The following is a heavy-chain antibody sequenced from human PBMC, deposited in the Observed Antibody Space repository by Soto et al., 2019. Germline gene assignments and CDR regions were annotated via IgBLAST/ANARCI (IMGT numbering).Heavy chain of an antibody. CDR2: IDPSDSQT. CDR1: GYSFAGYW. Sequence: GECLKISCNGSGYSFAGYWITWVRQKPGKGLEWMGRIDPSDSQTYYSPSFRGHVTISATKSITTVFLQWSSLRASDTAMYYCARQIYDSDTGPHFQYYFDSWGQGTPVPVSS. V-gene: IGHV5-10-1*01. J-gene: IGHJ4*02. CDR3: ARQIYDSDTGPHFQYYFDS. D-gene: IGHD3-22*01.